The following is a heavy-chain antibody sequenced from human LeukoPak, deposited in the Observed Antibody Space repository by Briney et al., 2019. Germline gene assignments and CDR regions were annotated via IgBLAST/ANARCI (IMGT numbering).Heavy chain of an antibody. V-gene: IGHV3-21*01. D-gene: IGHD3-10*01. CDR1: GFTFSSYN. CDR3: ARDFDGSGSRWAFDI. CDR2: ISSSSSYI. J-gene: IGHJ3*02. Sequence: GGSLRLSCAASGFTFSSYNMNWVRQAPGKGLEWVSSISSSSSYIYYADSVKGRFTISRDNAKNSLYLQMNSLRAEDTAVYYCARDFDGSGSRWAFDIWGQGTMVTVSS.